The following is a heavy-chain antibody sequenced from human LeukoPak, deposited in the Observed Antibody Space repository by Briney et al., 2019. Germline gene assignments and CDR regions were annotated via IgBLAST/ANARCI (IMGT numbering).Heavy chain of an antibody. CDR2: IYTSGST. CDR3: ARGGFSYYDSSGYLNFDY. D-gene: IGHD3-22*01. Sequence: SETLSLTCAVYGGSFSGYYWSWIRQPPGKGLEWIRRIYTSGSTNYNPSLKSRVTMSVDTSKNQFSLKLSSVTAADTAVYYCARGGFSYYDSSGYLNFDYWGPGTLVTVSS. CDR1: GGSFSGYY. J-gene: IGHJ4*02. V-gene: IGHV4-59*10.